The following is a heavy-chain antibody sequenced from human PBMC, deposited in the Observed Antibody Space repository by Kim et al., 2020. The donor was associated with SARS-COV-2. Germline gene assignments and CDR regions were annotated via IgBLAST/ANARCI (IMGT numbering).Heavy chain of an antibody. V-gene: IGHV3-21*01. D-gene: IGHD6-13*01. CDR1: GFTFSDYT. CDR3: AREKPHSSIWSTDD. CDR2: IHSSSFYI. J-gene: IGHJ4*02. Sequence: GGSLRLSCAASGFTFSDYTMSWVRQAPGKGLEWVSTIHSSSFYIYYADSLKGRFTISRDDAKNSLFLQMDSLRAEDTAIYYCAREKPHSSIWSTDDWGQGTLVTVSS.